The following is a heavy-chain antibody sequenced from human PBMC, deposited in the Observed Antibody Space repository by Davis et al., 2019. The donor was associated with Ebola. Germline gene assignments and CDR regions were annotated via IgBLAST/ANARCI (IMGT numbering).Heavy chain of an antibody. J-gene: IGHJ4*02. V-gene: IGHV3-73*01. Sequence: GGSLRLSCAASGFTFSSYSMNWVRQAFGKGLEWVGRIRSKANSYATAYAASVKGRFTISRDDSKNTAYLQMNSLKTEDTAVYYCTTTTTVTDDWGQGTLVTVSS. D-gene: IGHD4-17*01. CDR1: GFTFSSYS. CDR2: IRSKANSYAT. CDR3: TTTTTVTDD.